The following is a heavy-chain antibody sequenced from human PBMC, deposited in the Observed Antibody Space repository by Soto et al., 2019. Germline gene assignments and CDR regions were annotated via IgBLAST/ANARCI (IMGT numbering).Heavy chain of an antibody. J-gene: IGHJ6*02. CDR2: TANKRSRYTT. D-gene: IGHD3-16*01. V-gene: IGHV3-72*01. Sequence: PGGSLRVSCGVSGFTSSDHYMDWVRQAPGKGLEWVGRTANKRSRYTTEYAASVKGRFIISRDDSKNSVYLQMNSLKIEDTAVYYCARAGFGHGLDVWGHGTTVTVSS. CDR3: ARAGFGHGLDV. CDR1: GFTSSDHY.